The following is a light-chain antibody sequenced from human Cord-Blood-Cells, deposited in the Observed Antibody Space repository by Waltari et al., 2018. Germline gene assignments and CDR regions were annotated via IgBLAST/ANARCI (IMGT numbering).Light chain of an antibody. Sequence: EIVMTQSPATLSVSPGESATLSCRASQSVSSNLAWYQQKPGQAPRLLIYGASTRATGIPARFSGSGSGTEFTLTISSLQSEDFAVYYCQQYNNWRFTFGPGTKVDIK. V-gene: IGKV3-15*01. CDR2: GAS. CDR3: QQYNNWRFT. CDR1: QSVSSN. J-gene: IGKJ3*01.